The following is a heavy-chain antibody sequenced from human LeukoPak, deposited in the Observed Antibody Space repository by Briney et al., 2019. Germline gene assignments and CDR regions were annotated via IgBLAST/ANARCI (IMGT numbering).Heavy chain of an antibody. Sequence: GGSLRLSCAASGFTVSSNYMSWVRQAPGKGLEWVSVIYSGGSTYYADSVKGRFTISRDNAKNSLYLQMNSLRAEDTALYYCAKDIGRITGAFDIWGQGTMVTVSS. J-gene: IGHJ3*02. V-gene: IGHV3-53*05. D-gene: IGHD3-10*01. CDR3: AKDIGRITGAFDI. CDR1: GFTVSSNY. CDR2: IYSGGST.